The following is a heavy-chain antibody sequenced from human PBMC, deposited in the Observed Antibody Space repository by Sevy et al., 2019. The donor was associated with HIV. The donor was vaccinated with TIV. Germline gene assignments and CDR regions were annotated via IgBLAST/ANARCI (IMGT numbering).Heavy chain of an antibody. V-gene: IGHV3-21*01. D-gene: IGHD3-22*01. Sequence: GGSLRLSCAASGFTFSSYSMNWVRQAPGKGLEWVSSISSSSSYIYYADSVKGRFPISRDNAKNSLYLQMNSLRAEDTAVYYCARDCRTYYYDSSLHAFDIWGQGTMVTVSS. CDR3: ARDCRTYYYDSSLHAFDI. J-gene: IGHJ3*02. CDR2: ISSSSSYI. CDR1: GFTFSSYS.